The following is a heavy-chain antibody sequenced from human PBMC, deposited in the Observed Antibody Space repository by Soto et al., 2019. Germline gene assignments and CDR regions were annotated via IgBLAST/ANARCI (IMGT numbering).Heavy chain of an antibody. CDR2: ISVSGGST. CDR3: AKAAGSDYHPVDY. D-gene: IGHD3-10*01. J-gene: IGHJ4*02. Sequence: EVQLLESGGGLVQPGGSLRLSCAASGFTFSSYAISWFRQAPGKGLEWVSSISVSGGSTYYADSVKGRFTISRDNSKSTLFLHMTSLRAEATAVYYCAKAAGSDYHPVDYWGQGTLVTVSS. V-gene: IGHV3-23*01. CDR1: GFTFSSYA.